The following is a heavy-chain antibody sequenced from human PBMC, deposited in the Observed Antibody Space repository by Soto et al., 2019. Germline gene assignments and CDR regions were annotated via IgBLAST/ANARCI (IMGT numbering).Heavy chain of an antibody. CDR3: ATAEVDY. CDR2: MNSDGTTT. J-gene: IGHJ4*02. Sequence: GGSLRLSCAASGFTFGDYWMHWVRQAPGKGLEWVSRMNSDGTTTNYADSVKGRFTVSRDNAKNALFLQMNSLRAEDAAVYYCATAEVDYWGPGTLVTVSS. CDR1: GFTFGDYW. V-gene: IGHV3-74*01.